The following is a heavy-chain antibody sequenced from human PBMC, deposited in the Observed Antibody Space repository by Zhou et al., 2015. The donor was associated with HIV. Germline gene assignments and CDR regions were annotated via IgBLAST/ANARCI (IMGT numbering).Heavy chain of an antibody. CDR3: VRYRSNYLDY. D-gene: IGHD6-19*01. J-gene: IGHJ4*02. Sequence: VQLLESGGGLVKPGGSLRLSCAASGFTFSDFYMSWIRQAPGKGLEWVSYISKSGDTIFYTDSVKGRFTISRDNAKNSLYLQMNSLRVEDTAVYYCVRYRSNYLDYWGQGTLVTVSS. V-gene: IGHV3-11*01. CDR1: GFTFSDFY. CDR2: ISKSGDTI.